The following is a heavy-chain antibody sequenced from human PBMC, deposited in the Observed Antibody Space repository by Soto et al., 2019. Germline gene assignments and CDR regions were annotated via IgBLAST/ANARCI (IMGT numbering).Heavy chain of an antibody. Sequence: QVTLKESGPVLVKPTETLTLTCTVSGFSLSNARMGVSWIRQPPGKALEWLAHIFSNDEKSYSTSLKSRLTISKDTSKSQVVLTMTNMDPVDTATYYCARVRGVVTAIPDYWGQGTLVTVSS. CDR3: ARVRGVVTAIPDY. J-gene: IGHJ4*02. CDR2: IFSNDEK. V-gene: IGHV2-26*01. D-gene: IGHD2-21*02. CDR1: GFSLSNARMG.